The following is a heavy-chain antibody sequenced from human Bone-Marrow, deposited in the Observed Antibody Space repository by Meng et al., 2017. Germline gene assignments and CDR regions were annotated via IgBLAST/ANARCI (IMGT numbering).Heavy chain of an antibody. V-gene: IGHV3-7*01. CDR3: ATSSAAAGND. CDR1: GFTFSSYA. D-gene: IGHD6-13*01. CDR2: IKQDGSVK. J-gene: IGHJ4*02. Sequence: GESLKISCAASGFTFSSYAMHWVRQAPGKGLEWVANIKQDGSVKSYVGSVRGRFTISRDNAKNSLYLQMNSLRADDTALYYCATSSAAAGNDWGQGTLVTVSS.